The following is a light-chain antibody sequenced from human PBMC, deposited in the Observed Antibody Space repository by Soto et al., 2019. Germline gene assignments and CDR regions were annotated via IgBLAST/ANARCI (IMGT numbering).Light chain of an antibody. J-gene: IGKJ2*01. CDR3: QRYGSSPPHT. CDR1: QSVRNNY. Sequence: EIVLTQSPGTLSLSPGEGASLSCRASQSVRNNYLAWYQQKPGQAPRVLIYDASSRATGIPDRFSGSGSGTDFPLTISRLESEDFGVYYCQRYGSSPPHTFGQGTRLEIK. CDR2: DAS. V-gene: IGKV3-20*01.